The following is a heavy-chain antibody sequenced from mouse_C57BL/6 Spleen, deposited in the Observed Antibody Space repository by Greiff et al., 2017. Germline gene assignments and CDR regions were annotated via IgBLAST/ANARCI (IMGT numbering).Heavy chain of an antibody. V-gene: IGHV5-17*01. J-gene: IGHJ2*01. D-gene: IGHD1-1*01. CDR1: GFTFSDYG. Sequence: EVNLVESGGGLVKPGGSLKLSCAASGFTFSDYGMHWVRQAPEKGLEWVAYISSGSSTIYYADTVKGRFTISRDNAKNTLFLQMTSLRSEDTAMYYCAAYGSSYPSYFDYWGQGTTLTVSS. CDR3: AAYGSSYPSYFDY. CDR2: ISSGSSTI.